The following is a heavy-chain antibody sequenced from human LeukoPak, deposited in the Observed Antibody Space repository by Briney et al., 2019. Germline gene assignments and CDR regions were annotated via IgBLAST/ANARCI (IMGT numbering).Heavy chain of an antibody. D-gene: IGHD6-13*01. V-gene: IGHV1-24*01. Sequence: GASVKVSCKVSGYTLTELSMHWVRQAPGKGLEWMGGFDPEDGETIYAQKFQGRVTMTEDTSTDTAYMELSSLRSEDTAVYYCARCIAAAGIDAFDIWGQGTMVTVSS. CDR2: FDPEDGET. CDR1: GYTLTELS. J-gene: IGHJ3*02. CDR3: ARCIAAAGIDAFDI.